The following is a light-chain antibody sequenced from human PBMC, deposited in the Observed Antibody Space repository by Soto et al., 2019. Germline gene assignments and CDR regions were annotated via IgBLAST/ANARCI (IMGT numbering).Light chain of an antibody. CDR1: SSDVGNYKY. CDR3: FSYTSSANYV. CDR2: EVS. Sequence: SMLTQPASVAVSPGQSIPISCTGTSSDVGNYKYVSWYQQHPGKAPKLMIYEVSNRPSGVSNRFSGSKSGNTASLTISGLQAEEETDYYCFSYTSSANYVFGTGTKVTVL. J-gene: IGLJ1*01. V-gene: IGLV2-14*01.